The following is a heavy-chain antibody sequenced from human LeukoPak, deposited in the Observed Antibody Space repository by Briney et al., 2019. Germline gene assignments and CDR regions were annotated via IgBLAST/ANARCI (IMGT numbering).Heavy chain of an antibody. CDR2: MNPNSGST. J-gene: IGHJ3*02. V-gene: IGHV1-8*01. Sequence: ASVKVSCEASGYTFTAYDINWVRQATGQGLEWMGWMNPNSGSTGYAQKFQGSVTITRNTSISTAYMDFSNLRPEDTAVYYCARGKAGDSGGHRAFDIWGQGTMVTVSS. CDR3: ARGKAGDSGGHRAFDI. D-gene: IGHD2-15*01. CDR1: GYTFTAYD.